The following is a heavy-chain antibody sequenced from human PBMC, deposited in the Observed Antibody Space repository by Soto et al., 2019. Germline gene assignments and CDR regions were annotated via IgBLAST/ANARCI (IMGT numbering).Heavy chain of an antibody. Sequence: SVKVSCKASGGTFSSYAITCVRQAPGQGLEWMGGIIPIFGTANYAQKFQGRVTITADESTSTAYMELSSLRSEDTAVYYCARDIGYSSSWFSPWGQGTLVTVSS. CDR3: ARDIGYSSSWFSP. CDR2: IIPIFGTA. D-gene: IGHD6-13*01. CDR1: GGTFSSYA. J-gene: IGHJ5*02. V-gene: IGHV1-69*13.